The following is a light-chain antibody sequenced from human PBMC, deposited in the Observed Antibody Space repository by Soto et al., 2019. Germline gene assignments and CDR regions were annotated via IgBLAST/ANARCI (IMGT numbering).Light chain of an antibody. Sequence: QSVLTQPPSASGTPGQRVTISCSGSSSNIGSNTVNWYQQLPGTAPKLLIYSNNQRPSGVPDRFSVSKSGTSASLAISGLQSEDDADYYCAAWDDSLNGRVFGGGTKLT. J-gene: IGLJ2*01. CDR3: AAWDDSLNGRV. CDR2: SNN. CDR1: SSNIGSNT. V-gene: IGLV1-44*01.